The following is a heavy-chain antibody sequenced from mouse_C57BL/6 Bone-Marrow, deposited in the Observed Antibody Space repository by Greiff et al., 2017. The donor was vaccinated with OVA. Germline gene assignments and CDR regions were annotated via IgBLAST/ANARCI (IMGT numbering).Heavy chain of an antibody. V-gene: IGHV5-17*01. CDR2: ISSGSSTI. Sequence: VKLVESGGGLVKPGGSLKLSCAASGFTFSDYGMHWVRQAPEKGLEWVAYISSGSSTIYYADTVKGRFTISRDNAKNTLFLQMTSLRSEDTAMYYCARPGDYYGSSYVPWFAYWGQGTLVTVSA. J-gene: IGHJ3*01. D-gene: IGHD1-1*01. CDR1: GFTFSDYG. CDR3: ARPGDYYGSSYVPWFAY.